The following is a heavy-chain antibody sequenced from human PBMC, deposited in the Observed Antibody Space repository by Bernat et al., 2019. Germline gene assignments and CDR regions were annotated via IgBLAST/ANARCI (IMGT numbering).Heavy chain of an antibody. CDR1: GFTVSSNY. CDR3: ARDAKRQAVAGYFDY. Sequence: EVQLVESGGGLVQPGGSLRLSCAASGFTVSSNYMSWVRQAPGKGLEWSSVIYSGGSTYYADSVKGRFTISRDNSKNTLYLQMNSLRAEDTAVYYCARDAKRQAVAGYFDYWGQGTLVTVSS. J-gene: IGHJ4*02. CDR2: IYSGGST. D-gene: IGHD6-13*01. V-gene: IGHV3-66*01.